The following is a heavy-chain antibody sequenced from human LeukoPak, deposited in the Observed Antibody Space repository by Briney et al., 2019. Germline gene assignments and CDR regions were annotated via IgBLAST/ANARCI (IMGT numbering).Heavy chain of an antibody. CDR1: AFTFSSYR. J-gene: IGHJ4*02. Sequence: GGSLRLSWVAAAFTFSSYRMSWVRQDSGKGLEWVSDISGSGGSTYYADTVKGRFTISRDKSKNTLYLQMNSLRVDDTAVYYCAKVIGEQWLASLDYWGQGTLVTVSS. D-gene: IGHD6-19*01. CDR3: AKVIGEQWLASLDY. CDR2: ISGSGGST. V-gene: IGHV3-23*01.